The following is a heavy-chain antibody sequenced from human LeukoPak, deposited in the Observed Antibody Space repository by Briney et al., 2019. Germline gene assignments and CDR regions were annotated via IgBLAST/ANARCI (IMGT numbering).Heavy chain of an antibody. D-gene: IGHD5-18*01. J-gene: IGHJ4*02. Sequence: GGSLRLSCAASGFTFSSYGMHWVRQAPGKGLEWVAFIRYDGSNKYYADSVKGRFTISRDNSKNTLYLQMSSLRAEDTAVYYCAGGGYSYGYYFDYWGQGTLVTVSS. CDR1: GFTFSSYG. V-gene: IGHV3-30*02. CDR2: IRYDGSNK. CDR3: AGGGYSYGYYFDY.